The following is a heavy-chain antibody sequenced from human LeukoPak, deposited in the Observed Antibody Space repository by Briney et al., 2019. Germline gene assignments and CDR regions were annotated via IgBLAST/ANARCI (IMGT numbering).Heavy chain of an antibody. CDR2: ITATGDTA. J-gene: IGHJ4*02. CDR3: AGDRNSDWYSPLDY. D-gene: IGHD6-19*01. V-gene: IGHV3-23*01. CDR1: GFTFTKCA. Sequence: GGSLRLSCVASGFTFTKCAMSWIRQAPGRGLEWVAIITATGDTAYYADSVKGRFTISRDNSRNTVYMQMDSLRAEDTAIYYCAGDRNSDWYSPLDYWGQGSQVTVSP.